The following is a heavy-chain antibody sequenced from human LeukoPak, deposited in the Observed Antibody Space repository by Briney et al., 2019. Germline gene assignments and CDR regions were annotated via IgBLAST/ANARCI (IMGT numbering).Heavy chain of an antibody. V-gene: IGHV6-1*01. D-gene: IGHD3-10*01. J-gene: IGHJ6*02. Sequence: SQTLSLTCGISGDTVSSNSAAWNWLRQSPSRGLEWLGRTYYRSKWYNDYAVSVKSRIIIKPDTSKNQFSLQLTSVTPEDTAMYYCVRGFYYTGMDVWGQGATVTVSS. CDR1: GDTVSSNSAA. CDR2: TYYRSKWYN. CDR3: VRGFYYTGMDV.